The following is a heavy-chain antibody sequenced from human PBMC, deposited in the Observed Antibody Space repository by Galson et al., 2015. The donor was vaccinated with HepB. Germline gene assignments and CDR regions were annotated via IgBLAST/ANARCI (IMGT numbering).Heavy chain of an antibody. CDR1: GYNFPDYW. Sequence: SGAEVKKPGESLKISCKGSGYNFPDYWIGWVRQVPGKGLEWMGIIYPSDSDIKYSPSFQGQVTLSGDKSIDTAYLQWSSLKASDTAIYYCARLGARGGGYNAFDSWGQGTLVTVSS. CDR3: ARLGARGGGYNAFDS. J-gene: IGHJ4*02. D-gene: IGHD5-24*01. CDR2: IYPSDSDI. V-gene: IGHV5-51*03.